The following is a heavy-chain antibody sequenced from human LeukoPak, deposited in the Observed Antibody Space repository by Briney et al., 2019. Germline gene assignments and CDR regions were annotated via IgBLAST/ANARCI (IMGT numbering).Heavy chain of an antibody. Sequence: PGGSLRLSCAASGFTFSSYSMNWVRQAPGKGLEWVSSISSSSSYIYYADSVKGRFTISRDNAKNSLYLQMNSLRAEDTAVYYCAGTTYYDFWSGYCVPDFDYWGQGTLVTVSS. CDR2: ISSSSSYI. V-gene: IGHV3-21*01. D-gene: IGHD3-3*01. CDR1: GFTFSSYS. J-gene: IGHJ4*02. CDR3: AGTTYYDFWSGYCVPDFDY.